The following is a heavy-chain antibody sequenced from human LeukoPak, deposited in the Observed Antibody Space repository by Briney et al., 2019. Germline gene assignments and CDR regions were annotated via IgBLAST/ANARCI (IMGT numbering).Heavy chain of an antibody. CDR2: ISYDGSNK. D-gene: IGHD3-3*01. CDR1: GFTFSSYA. V-gene: IGHV3-30-3*01. CDR3: ARSTDSGMDV. J-gene: IGHJ6*02. Sequence: GGSLRLSCAASGFTFSSYAMHWVRQAPGKGLEWVAVISYDGSNKYYADSVKGRFTISRDNSKNTLYLQMNSLRAEDTAVYYCARSTDSGMDVWGQGTTVTVSS.